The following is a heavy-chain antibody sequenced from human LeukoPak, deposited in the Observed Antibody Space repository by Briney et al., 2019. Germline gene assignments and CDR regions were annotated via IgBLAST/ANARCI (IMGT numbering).Heavy chain of an antibody. D-gene: IGHD3-22*01. CDR3: AHSSGYP. CDR1: GFTFSSYG. CDR2: IWYDGSNK. Sequence: PGRSLRLSCAASGFTFSSYGMLWVRQAPGKGLEWVAVIWYDGSNKYYADSVKGRFTISRDNSKNTLYLQMNSLRAEDTAVYYCAHSSGYPWGQGTLVTVSS. V-gene: IGHV3-33*01. J-gene: IGHJ4*02.